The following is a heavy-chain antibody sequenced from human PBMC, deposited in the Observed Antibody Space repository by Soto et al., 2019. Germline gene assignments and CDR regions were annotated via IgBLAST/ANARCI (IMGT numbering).Heavy chain of an antibody. CDR3: SNQEAAAGYPFDY. CDR2: ISGSGGST. CDR1: GFTFSSYA. J-gene: IGHJ4*02. V-gene: IGHV3-23*01. D-gene: IGHD6-13*01. Sequence: PGGSLRLSCAASGFTFSSYAMSWVRQAPGKGPEWVSAISGSGGSTYYADSVKGRFTISRDNSKNTLYLQMNSLRAEDTAVYYCSNQEAAAGYPFDYWGQGTLVTVSS.